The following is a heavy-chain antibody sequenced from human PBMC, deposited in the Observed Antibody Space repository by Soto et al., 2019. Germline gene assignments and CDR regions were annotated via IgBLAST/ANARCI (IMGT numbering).Heavy chain of an antibody. CDR3: VRGVHLKAADAFDV. Sequence: GESLKISCKGYGYSFTTYWIGWVRQIPGKGLEWMGIIYAGDSDTRYSPSFQGQVTISVDESISTAYLQWSSLKASDTAMYYCVRGVHLKAADAFDVWGQGTMVTV. D-gene: IGHD1-1*01. V-gene: IGHV5-51*01. J-gene: IGHJ3*01. CDR1: GYSFTTYW. CDR2: IYAGDSDT.